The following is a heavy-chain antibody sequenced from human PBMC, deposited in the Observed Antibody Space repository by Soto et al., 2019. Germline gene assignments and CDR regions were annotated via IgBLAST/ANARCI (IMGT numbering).Heavy chain of an antibody. Sequence: PSETLSLTCTVSGDSISSYYWSWLRQPPGKGLEWIGYIYHSGSTYYNPSLKSRVTISVDTSKDQFSLKLNSVTAADTAVYYCARDRGYSAYDLNSGLDYWGQGIQVT. J-gene: IGHJ4*02. D-gene: IGHD5-12*01. CDR3: ARDRGYSAYDLNSGLDY. CDR1: GDSISSYY. V-gene: IGHV4-59*01. CDR2: IYHSGST.